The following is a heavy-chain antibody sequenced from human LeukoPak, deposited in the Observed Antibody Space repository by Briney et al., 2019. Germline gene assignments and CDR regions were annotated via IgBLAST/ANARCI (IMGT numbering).Heavy chain of an antibody. CDR1: GFTFSSYG. CDR3: ARGGGLSTTWGMVVKYYYGMDV. D-gene: IGHD2-21*01. Sequence: GGSLRLSCAASGFTFSSYGMHWVRQAPGKGLEWVSYISSSGSTIYYADSVKGRFTISRDDAKNSLYLQMNSLRAEDTAVYYCARGGGLSTTWGMVVKYYYGMDVWGQGTTVTVSS. V-gene: IGHV3-48*04. CDR2: ISSSGSTI. J-gene: IGHJ6*02.